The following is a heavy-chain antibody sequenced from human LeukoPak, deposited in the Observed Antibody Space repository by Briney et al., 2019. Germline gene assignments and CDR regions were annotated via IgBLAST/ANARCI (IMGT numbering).Heavy chain of an antibody. CDR2: INHSGST. CDR1: GGSFSGYY. CDR3: ARAMWSGSYYFDY. J-gene: IGHJ4*02. Sequence: SETLSLTCAVYGGSFSGYYWSWIRQPPGKGLGWIGEINHSGSTNYNPSLKSRVTISVDTSKNQFSLKLSSVTAADTAVYYCARAMWSGSYYFDYWGQGTLVTVSS. D-gene: IGHD3-3*01. V-gene: IGHV4-34*01.